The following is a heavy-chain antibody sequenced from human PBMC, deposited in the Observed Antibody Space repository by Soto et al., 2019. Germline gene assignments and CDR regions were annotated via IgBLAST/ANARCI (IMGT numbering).Heavy chain of an antibody. D-gene: IGHD3-3*01. V-gene: IGHV1-3*01. CDR1: AYTFTDYA. CDR3: ARSVTIFGVVSDTPFDL. Sequence: QVELVQSGTEVKKPGASVKIPCKASAYTFTDYAIHWLRQAPGHRLEWMEWINAGNGDTKYSQKFQGRVTITRDTSANTAYMGLTNLTSEDTALYFCARSVTIFGVVSDTPFDLWGRGSLVSVSS. J-gene: IGHJ2*01. CDR2: INAGNGDT.